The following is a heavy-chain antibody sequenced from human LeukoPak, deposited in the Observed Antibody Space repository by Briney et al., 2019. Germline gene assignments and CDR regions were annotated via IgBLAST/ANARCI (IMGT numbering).Heavy chain of an antibody. J-gene: IGHJ4*02. CDR1: GFTFSSYW. V-gene: IGHV3-7*01. CDR3: AREIGYDYGDYALDY. CDR2: IKQDGSEK. D-gene: IGHD4-17*01. Sequence: GGSLRLSCAASGFTFSSYWMSWVRQAPGKGLEWVANIKQDGSEKYYVDSVKGRFTISRDNAKNSLYLQMNSLRAEDTAVYYCAREIGYDYGDYALDYWGQGTLVTVSS.